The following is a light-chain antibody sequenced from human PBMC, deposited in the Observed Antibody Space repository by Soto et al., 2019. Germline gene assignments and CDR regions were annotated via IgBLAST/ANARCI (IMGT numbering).Light chain of an antibody. Sequence: SYELTQPPSVSVSPGQTASITCSGDKLGDRYASWYQQKPGQPPFLVMFQDGRRPSGIPDRFSGSNSGNTATLTISGTDTVDEADYYCQAWDKSSVIFGGGTKVTVL. CDR2: QDG. CDR3: QAWDKSSVI. J-gene: IGLJ2*01. CDR1: KLGDRY. V-gene: IGLV3-1*01.